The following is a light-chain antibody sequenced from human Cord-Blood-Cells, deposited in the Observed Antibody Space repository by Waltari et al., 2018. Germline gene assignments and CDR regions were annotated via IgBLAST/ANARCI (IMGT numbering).Light chain of an antibody. CDR3: SSYTSSSTHYV. V-gene: IGLV2-14*01. CDR2: EVS. CDR1: SSDVGGYNY. Sequence: QSALTQPASVSGSPGQSITISCTGTSSDVGGYNYVSWYQQHPGKAPKLMIYEVSTRPSGVSNRFSGAKSGNTASLTISGLQAEDEADYYCSSYTSSSTHYVFGTGTKVTVL. J-gene: IGLJ1*01.